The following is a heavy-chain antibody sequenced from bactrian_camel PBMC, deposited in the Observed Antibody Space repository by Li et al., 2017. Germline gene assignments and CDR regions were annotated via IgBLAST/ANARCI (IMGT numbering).Heavy chain of an antibody. CDR1: RYRPR. D-gene: IGHD2*01. V-gene: IGHV3S53*01. CDR3: AAGKSEGSSCFDDAY. Sequence: QVQLVESGGGSVQAGGSLRLSCVASRYRPRMAWFRQAPENEREGVAAIEGDGTITYLDSVEGRFTISQDRAKNTVYLEMNNLKPEDTAMYYCAAGKSEGSSCFDDAYWGQGTQVTVS. CDR2: IEGDGTI. J-gene: IGHJ4*01.